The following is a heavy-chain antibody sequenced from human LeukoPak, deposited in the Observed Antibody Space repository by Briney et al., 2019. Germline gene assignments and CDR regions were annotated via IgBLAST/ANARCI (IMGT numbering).Heavy chain of an antibody. V-gene: IGHV3-30*04. J-gene: IGHJ4*02. Sequence: QAGGSLGLSWAASGVTVSSYAMHWVRQAPGKGLEWVAGISCDGSNKYYADSVKGRFTISRDNSKNTLYLQMNSLRAEDTAVYYCARDAGYCSGGSCYSPNYFDYWGQGTLVTVSS. CDR1: GVTVSSYA. D-gene: IGHD2-15*01. CDR2: ISCDGSNK. CDR3: ARDAGYCSGGSCYSPNYFDY.